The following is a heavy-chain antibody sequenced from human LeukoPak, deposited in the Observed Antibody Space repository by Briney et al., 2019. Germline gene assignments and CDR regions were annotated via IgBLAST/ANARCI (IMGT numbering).Heavy chain of an antibody. J-gene: IGHJ4*02. CDR3: ARSSPSTPYYDFWSGQQYYFDY. CDR1: GFTFSDYY. Sequence: GGSLRLSCAASGFTFSDYYMSWIRQAPGKGLEWVSYISSSGSTIYYADSVKGRFTISRDNAKNSLYLQMNSLRAEDTAVYYCARSSPSTPYYDFWSGQQYYFDYWGQGTLVTVSS. D-gene: IGHD3-3*01. V-gene: IGHV3-11*04. CDR2: ISSSGSTI.